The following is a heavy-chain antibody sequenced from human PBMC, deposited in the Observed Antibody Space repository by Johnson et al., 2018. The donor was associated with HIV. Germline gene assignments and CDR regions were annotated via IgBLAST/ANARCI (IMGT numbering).Heavy chain of an antibody. CDR2: IWYDGRNK. D-gene: IGHD1-1*01. Sequence: QVQLVESGGGVVQPGRSLRLSCAASGFTFSNYGMHWVRQAPGRGLEWVALIWYDGRNKYYEDSVKGRFTISRDNSNLYLEMNSLRVEEPAVYYGARGGYELFLNNAFDIWGQGTLVTVSA. CDR3: ARGGYELFLNNAFDI. J-gene: IGHJ3*02. CDR1: GFTFSNYG. V-gene: IGHV3-33*01.